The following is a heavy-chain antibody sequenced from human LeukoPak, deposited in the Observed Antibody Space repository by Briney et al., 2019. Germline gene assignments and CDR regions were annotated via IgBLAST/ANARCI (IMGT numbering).Heavy chain of an antibody. V-gene: IGHV3-23*01. CDR3: AKDRPNYYGTNGHYYRRDGDC. CDR1: GFTFSSYA. D-gene: IGHD3-22*01. Sequence: GGSLRLFCVASGFTFSSYAMSWVRQAAGKGLEWVSSTSSSGETKYYADSVKRRFTISRDNSRNTLHLQMNSLRAEDTAVYYCAKDRPNYYGTNGHYYRRDGDCWGQGTLVTVSS. CDR2: TSSSGETK. J-gene: IGHJ4*02.